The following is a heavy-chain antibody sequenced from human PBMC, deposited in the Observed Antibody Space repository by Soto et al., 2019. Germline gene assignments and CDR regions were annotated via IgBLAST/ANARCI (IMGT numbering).Heavy chain of an antibody. V-gene: IGHV4-34*01. CDR2: INHSGST. J-gene: IGHJ4*02. CDR3: ARLSTSVTTRHFAY. Sequence: WTWIRQPPGKGLEWIGEINHSGSTSYHPSLGSRVTISVDTSKNQFSLKVSSVTAADTAVYYCARLSTSVTTRHFAYWGQGTLVTVSS. D-gene: IGHD4-17*01.